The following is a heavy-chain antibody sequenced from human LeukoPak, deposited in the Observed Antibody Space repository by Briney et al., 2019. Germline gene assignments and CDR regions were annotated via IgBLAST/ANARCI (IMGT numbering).Heavy chain of an antibody. CDR3: VRIVVVPTWGENWFDP. Sequence: SQTLSLTCTVSGGSISSGGYYWSWIRQHPGKGLEWIGYIYYSGSTYYNPSLKSRVTISVDTSKNQFSLKLSSVTAADTAVYYCVRIVVVPTWGENWFDPWGQGTLVTVSS. CDR1: GGSISSGGYY. J-gene: IGHJ5*02. V-gene: IGHV4-31*03. D-gene: IGHD2-2*01. CDR2: IYYSGST.